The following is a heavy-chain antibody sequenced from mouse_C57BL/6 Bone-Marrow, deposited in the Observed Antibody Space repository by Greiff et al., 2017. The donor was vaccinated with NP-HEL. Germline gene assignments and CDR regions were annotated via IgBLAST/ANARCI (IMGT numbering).Heavy chain of an antibody. J-gene: IGHJ3*01. CDR1: GYPFTSYG. V-gene: IGHV1-81*01. Sequence: VQLQQSGAELARPGASVKLSCKASGYPFTSYGISWVKQRTGQGLEWIGEIYPRSGNTYYNEKFKGKATLTADKSSSTAYMELRSLTSEDSAVYFCARLRYYDFTGVFAYWGQGTLVTVSA. CDR3: ARLRYYDFTGVFAY. CDR2: IYPRSGNT. D-gene: IGHD2-4*01.